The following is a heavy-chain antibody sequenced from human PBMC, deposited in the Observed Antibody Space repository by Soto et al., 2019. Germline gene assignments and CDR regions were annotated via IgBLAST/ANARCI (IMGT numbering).Heavy chain of an antibody. CDR1: GYTLTDYY. V-gene: IGHV1-2*02. D-gene: IGHD1-26*01. CDR3: ASAHGSYSDHCIGV. Sequence: ASVQVSCKASGYTLTDYYMHWVRQAPGQGLEWMGWINPKNGDTNSAQKFRGRVTMTRDTSISTAYLELSSLRSDDTDVYDCASAHGSYSDHCIGVW. CDR2: INPKNGDT. J-gene: IGHJ6*03.